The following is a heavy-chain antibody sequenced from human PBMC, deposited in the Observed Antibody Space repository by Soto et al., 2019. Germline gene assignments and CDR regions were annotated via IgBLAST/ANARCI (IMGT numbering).Heavy chain of an antibody. Sequence: QVQLVESGGGVVQPGRSLRLSCAASGFTFSSYAMHWVRQAPGKGLEWVAIISYDGSNKYYADSVKGRFTISRDNSKNTLYLQMNSLRAEDTAVYYCARDRAWRFLEWSFDYWGQGTLATVSS. CDR3: ARDRAWRFLEWSFDY. D-gene: IGHD3-3*01. V-gene: IGHV3-30-3*01. CDR1: GFTFSSYA. CDR2: ISYDGSNK. J-gene: IGHJ4*02.